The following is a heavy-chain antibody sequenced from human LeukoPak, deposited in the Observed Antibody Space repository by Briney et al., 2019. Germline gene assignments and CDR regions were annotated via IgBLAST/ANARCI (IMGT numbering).Heavy chain of an antibody. CDR2: FYTTGGT. Sequence: KTSETLSLTCSVSAGSIGSYYWSWIRQPPGKGLEWIGYFYTTGGTNYNPSLKSRVTMSLDTSRNQFSLRLTSVTAADTAVYYCARRVKNYYPNYWGQGILVTVSS. V-gene: IGHV4-4*09. D-gene: IGHD1-26*01. J-gene: IGHJ4*02. CDR1: AGSIGSYY. CDR3: ARRVKNYYPNY.